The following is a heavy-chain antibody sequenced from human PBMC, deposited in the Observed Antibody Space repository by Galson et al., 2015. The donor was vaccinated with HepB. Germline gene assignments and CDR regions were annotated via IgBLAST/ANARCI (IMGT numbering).Heavy chain of an antibody. V-gene: IGHV1-69*13. CDR2: IIPIFGTA. J-gene: IGHJ4*02. CDR3: ARESAAAGTSDHYDSSGLIQGMDY. Sequence: SVKVSCKASGGTFSSYAISWVRQAPGQGLEWMGGIIPIFGTANYAQKFQGRVTITADESTSTAYMELSSLRSEDTAVYYCARESAAAGTSDHYDSSGLIQGMDYWGQGTLVTVSS. D-gene: IGHD3-22*01. CDR1: GGTFSSYA.